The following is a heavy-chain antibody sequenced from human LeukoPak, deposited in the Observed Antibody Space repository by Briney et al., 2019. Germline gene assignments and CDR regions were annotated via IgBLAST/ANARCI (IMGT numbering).Heavy chain of an antibody. CDR2: IYTSGST. Sequence: KSSETLSLTCTVSGGSISSYYWSWIRQPAGKGLEWIGRIYTSGSTNYNPSLKSRVTMSVDTSKNQFSLKLSSVTAADTAVYYCARGVEVVDLDAFDIWGQGTMVTVSS. V-gene: IGHV4-4*07. CDR3: ARGVEVVDLDAFDI. CDR1: GGSISSYY. D-gene: IGHD5-12*01. J-gene: IGHJ3*02.